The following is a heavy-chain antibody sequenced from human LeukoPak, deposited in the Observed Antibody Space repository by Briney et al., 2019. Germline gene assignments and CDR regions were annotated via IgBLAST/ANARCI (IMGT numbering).Heavy chain of an antibody. CDR2: INPNSGGT. CDR3: ARAWSTRGYSGYDWRYYFDY. J-gene: IGHJ4*02. CDR1: GYTFTGYY. D-gene: IGHD5-12*01. Sequence: ASVKVSCKASGYTFTGYYMHWVRQAPGQGLEWMGRINPNSGGTNYAQKFQGSVTMTRDTSISTAYMELSRLRSDDTAVYYCARAWSTRGYSGYDWRYYFDYWGQGTLVTVSS. V-gene: IGHV1-2*06.